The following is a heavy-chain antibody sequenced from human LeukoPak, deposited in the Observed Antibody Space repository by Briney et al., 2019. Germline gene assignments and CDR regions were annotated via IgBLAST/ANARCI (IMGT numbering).Heavy chain of an antibody. Sequence: KPSETLSLTCTVSGGSISSYYWSWIRQPPGKGLEWIGYIYYSGGTNYNPSLKSRVTISVDTSKNQFSLKLSSVTAADTAVYYCARLVGANNWFDPWGQGTLVTVSS. CDR3: ARLVGANNWFDP. CDR1: GGSISSYY. V-gene: IGHV4-59*08. D-gene: IGHD1-26*01. CDR2: IYYSGGT. J-gene: IGHJ5*02.